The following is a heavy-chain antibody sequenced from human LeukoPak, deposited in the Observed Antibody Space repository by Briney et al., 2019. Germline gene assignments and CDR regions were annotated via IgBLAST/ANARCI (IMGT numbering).Heavy chain of an antibody. J-gene: IGHJ4*02. D-gene: IGHD6-13*01. Sequence: SVKVSCKASGGTFSSYAISWVRQAPGQGLEWMGGIIPILGTANYAQKFQGRVTITADKSTSTAYMELSSLRSEDTAVYYCARGRVNSSSWYYNRAFDYWGQGTLVTVSS. CDR1: GGTFSSYA. CDR3: ARGRVNSSSWYYNRAFDY. CDR2: IIPILGTA. V-gene: IGHV1-69*10.